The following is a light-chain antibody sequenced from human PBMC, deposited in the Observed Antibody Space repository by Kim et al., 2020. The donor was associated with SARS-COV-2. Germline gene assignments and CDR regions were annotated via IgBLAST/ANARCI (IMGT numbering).Light chain of an antibody. CDR1: QSVLHSSNNKNY. CDR3: QQYYTTPYT. V-gene: IGKV4-1*01. J-gene: IGKJ2*01. Sequence: DIVMTQSPDSLAVSLGERATINCKSSQSVLHSSNNKNYLAWYQQKPGQSPKVLIYWASTRESGVPDRFSGSGSGTDFTLTISSLQAEDVAVYYCQQYYTTPYTFGQGTKLEI. CDR2: WAS.